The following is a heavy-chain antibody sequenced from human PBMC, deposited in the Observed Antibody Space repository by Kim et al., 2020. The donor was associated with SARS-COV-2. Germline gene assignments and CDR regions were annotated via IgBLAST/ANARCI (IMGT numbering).Heavy chain of an antibody. D-gene: IGHD5-18*01. J-gene: IGHJ6*02. V-gene: IGHV3-33*01. CDR3: ASVLVDTAMVTEPHSYYGMDV. CDR2: IWYDGSNK. Sequence: GGSLRLSCAASGFTFSSYGMHWVRQAPGKGLEWVAGIWYDGSNKYYADSVKGRFTISRDNSKNTLYLQMNSLRAEDTAVYYCASVLVDTAMVTEPHSYYGMDVWGQGTTVTVSS. CDR1: GFTFSSYG.